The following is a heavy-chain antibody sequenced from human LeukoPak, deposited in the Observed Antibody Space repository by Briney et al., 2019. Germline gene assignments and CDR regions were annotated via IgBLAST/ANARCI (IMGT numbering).Heavy chain of an antibody. D-gene: IGHD6-19*01. V-gene: IGHV4-39*07. J-gene: IGHJ3*02. CDR1: GGSISSSSYY. CDR3: AGRGYSSGWNDSFDI. Sequence: PSETLSLTCTVSGGSISSSSYYWGWIRQPPGKGLEWIGSIYYSGSTYYNPSLKSRVTISLDKSKNKFSLKLSSVTAADTAVYYFAGRGYSSGWNDSFDIWGQGTMVTVYS. CDR2: IYYSGST.